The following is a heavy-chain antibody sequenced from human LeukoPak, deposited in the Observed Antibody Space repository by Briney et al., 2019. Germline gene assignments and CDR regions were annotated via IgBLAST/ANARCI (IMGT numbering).Heavy chain of an antibody. V-gene: IGHV5-51*01. CDR3: ARLRYCSGGNCYADI. Sequence: PGESLKISCKGSGYSFTSYWIGWVRQMPGKGLEWMGIIYPADSDTRYSPSFQGQVTISADKSISTAYLQWSSLKASDTAMYYCARLRYCSGGNCYADIWGQGTMVTVSS. J-gene: IGHJ3*02. D-gene: IGHD2-15*01. CDR2: IYPADSDT. CDR1: GYSFTSYW.